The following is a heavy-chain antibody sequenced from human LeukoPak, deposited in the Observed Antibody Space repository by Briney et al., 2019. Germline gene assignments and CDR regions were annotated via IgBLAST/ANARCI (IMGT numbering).Heavy chain of an antibody. D-gene: IGHD2-15*01. CDR2: IRPDGSEI. CDR3: ARYCSGGSCWDY. V-gene: IGHV3-7*01. Sequence: GGSLRLSCAASGFTFSPYSMTWVRQAPGKGLEWVANIRPDGSEIYYGDSVKGRFTISRDNAKNSLYLQMNSLRAEDTAVYYCARYCSGGSCWDYWGQGTLVTVSS. J-gene: IGHJ4*02. CDR1: GFTFSPYS.